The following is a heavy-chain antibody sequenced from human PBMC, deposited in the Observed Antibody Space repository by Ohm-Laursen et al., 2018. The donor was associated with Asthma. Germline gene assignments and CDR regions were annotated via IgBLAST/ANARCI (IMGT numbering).Heavy chain of an antibody. J-gene: IGHJ4*02. CDR2: IYYSGST. CDR1: GGSVSSGSYY. Sequence: TLSLTWPVSGGSVSSGSYYWSWIRQHPGKGLEWIGYIYYSGSTYYNPSLKSRVTISIDTSKNQFSLKLSSVTAADTAVYYCARSDYGEQSVDYWGQGTLVTVSS. V-gene: IGHV4-31*02. D-gene: IGHD4-17*01. CDR3: ARSDYGEQSVDY.